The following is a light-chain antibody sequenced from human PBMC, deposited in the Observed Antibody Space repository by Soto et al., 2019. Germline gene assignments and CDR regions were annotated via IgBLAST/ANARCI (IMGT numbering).Light chain of an antibody. Sequence: DVVLTQSPLALPVTLGQPASISCRSSQSLVYSDGNTYLNWFHQRPGQSPRRLIYRVSNRDSGVPDRFSGSGSGTDFTLTISRVEGEDVGIYDCMQGTHCPAITFGPGTKVDIK. J-gene: IGKJ3*01. V-gene: IGKV2-30*01. CDR3: MQGTHCPAIT. CDR2: RVS. CDR1: QSLVYSDGNTY.